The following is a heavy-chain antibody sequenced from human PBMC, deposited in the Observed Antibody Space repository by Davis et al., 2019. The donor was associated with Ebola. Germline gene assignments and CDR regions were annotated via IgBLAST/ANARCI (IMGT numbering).Heavy chain of an antibody. CDR3: ARYSDWLYAMDV. D-gene: IGHD3-9*01. Sequence: SQTLSLTCAISGDSVTSNTAAWTWIRQSPSRGLEWLGRTYYRSKWSTDYAESVKSRMSINPDTSKNQFSLQVNSVTPEDTAVYYCARYSDWLYAMDVWGQGTTVTVS. CDR1: GDSVTSNTAA. CDR2: TYYRSKWST. J-gene: IGHJ6*02. V-gene: IGHV6-1*01.